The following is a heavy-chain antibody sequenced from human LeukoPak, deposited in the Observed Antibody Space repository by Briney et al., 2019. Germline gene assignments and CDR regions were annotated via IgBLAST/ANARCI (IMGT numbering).Heavy chain of an antibody. V-gene: IGHV1-69*05. CDR1: GGTFSSYA. J-gene: IGHJ4*02. Sequence: SVKVSCKASGGTFSSYAISWVRQAPGQGLEWMGGIIPIFGTANYAQKFQGRVTITTDESTSTAYMELSSLRSEDTAVYYCARTVGATIYFNYWGQGTLVTVSS. CDR2: IIPIFGTA. D-gene: IGHD1-26*01. CDR3: ARTVGATIYFNY.